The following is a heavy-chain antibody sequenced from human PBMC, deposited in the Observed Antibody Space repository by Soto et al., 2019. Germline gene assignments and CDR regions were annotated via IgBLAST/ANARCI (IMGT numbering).Heavy chain of an antibody. CDR3: FGGKQLVATLDY. V-gene: IGHV4-30-4*01. J-gene: IGHJ4*02. CDR2: IYYRGST. Sequence: PSETLSLTCTVSGDSISSDDYYWSWIRQPPGKGLEWVGYIYYRGSTYYNPSLKSRVTISVDTSKNQVSLKLNSVTAADTAVYYCFGGKQLVATLDYWGQGTLVTVSS. D-gene: IGHD6-6*01. CDR1: GDSISSDDYY.